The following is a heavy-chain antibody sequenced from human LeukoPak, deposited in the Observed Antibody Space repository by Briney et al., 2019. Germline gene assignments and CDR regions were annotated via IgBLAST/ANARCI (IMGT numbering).Heavy chain of an antibody. V-gene: IGHV4-30-2*01. CDR1: GGSISSGGYS. Sequence: SETLSLTCAVSGGSISSGGYSWSWIRQPPGKGLEWIGYIYHSGSTYYNPSLKSRVTISVDRSKNQFSLKLSSVTAADTAVYYCARDTFPRAFDIWGQGTMVTVSP. J-gene: IGHJ3*02. D-gene: IGHD2-21*01. CDR3: ARDTFPRAFDI. CDR2: IYHSGST.